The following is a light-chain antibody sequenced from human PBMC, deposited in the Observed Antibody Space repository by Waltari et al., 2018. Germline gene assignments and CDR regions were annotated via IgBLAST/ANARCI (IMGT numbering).Light chain of an antibody. CDR1: QSVSSSY. CDR2: GAS. J-gene: IGKJ3*01. CDR3: QQYGSSPPRT. Sequence: IVLTPSPGTLSLSPGERATLSCRASQSVSSSYLAWYQQKPGQAPRLLIYGASSRATGIPDRFSGSGSGTDFTLTISRLEPEDFAVYYCQQYGSSPPRTFGPGTKVDIK. V-gene: IGKV3-20*01.